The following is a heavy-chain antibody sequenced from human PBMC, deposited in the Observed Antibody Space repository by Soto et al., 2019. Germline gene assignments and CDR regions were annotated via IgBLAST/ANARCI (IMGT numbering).Heavy chain of an antibody. CDR3: ARAYGDSHVFDY. CDR1: GGTFSSYT. J-gene: IGHJ4*02. Sequence: ASVKVSCKASGGTFSSYTISWVRQAPGQGLGWMGRIIPILGIANYAQKFQGRVTITADKSTSTAYMELSSLRSEDTAVYYCARAYGDSHVFDYWGQGTLVTVSS. D-gene: IGHD4-17*01. CDR2: IIPILGIA. V-gene: IGHV1-69*02.